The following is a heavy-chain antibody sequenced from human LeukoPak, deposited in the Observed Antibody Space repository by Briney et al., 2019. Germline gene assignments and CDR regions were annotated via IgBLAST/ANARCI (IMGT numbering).Heavy chain of an antibody. CDR1: GFTFSNHG. J-gene: IGHJ5*02. D-gene: IGHD1-26*01. CDR3: ASSIVGANNWFDP. CDR2: ISSSSSTI. V-gene: IGHV3-48*01. Sequence: GGTLRLSCAASGFTFSNHGMNWVRQAPGKGLEWVSYISSSSSTIYYADSVKGRFTISRDNAKNSLYLQMNSLRAEDTAVYYCASSIVGANNWFDPWGQGTLVTVSS.